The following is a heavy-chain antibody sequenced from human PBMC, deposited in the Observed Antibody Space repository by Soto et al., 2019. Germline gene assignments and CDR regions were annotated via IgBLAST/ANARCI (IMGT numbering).Heavy chain of an antibody. V-gene: IGHV4-31*03. D-gene: IGHD2-21*02. CDR3: ARVCGGDCHYGMDV. Sequence: QVQLQESGPGLVKPSQTLSLTCTVSGGSISSGGYYWSWIRQHPGKGLEWIGYISYSGSTYYNPSLKSRVTISVDTSKIQFSLKLRSVAAADTAVYYCARVCGGDCHYGMDVWGQGTTVTVSS. CDR2: ISYSGST. J-gene: IGHJ6*02. CDR1: GGSISSGGYY.